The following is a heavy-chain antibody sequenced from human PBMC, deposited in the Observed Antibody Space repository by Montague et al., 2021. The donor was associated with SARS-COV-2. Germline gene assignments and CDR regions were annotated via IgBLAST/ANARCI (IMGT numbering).Heavy chain of an antibody. CDR2: IYTSGTT. CDR1: GGSISSGSYY. Sequence: SETLSLTCTVSGGSISSGSYYWSRIRQPAGKGLEWIGRIYTSGTTDYXFSLKSRVTISVDTSKNQFSLKLTSVTAADTAVYYCAGAHSGSWAHLDNWGQGSLVTVSS. D-gene: IGHD5-12*01. J-gene: IGHJ4*02. CDR3: AGAHSGSWAHLDN. V-gene: IGHV4-61*02.